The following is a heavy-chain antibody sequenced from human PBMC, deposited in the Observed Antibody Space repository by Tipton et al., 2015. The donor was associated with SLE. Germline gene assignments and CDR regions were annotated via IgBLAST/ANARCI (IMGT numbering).Heavy chain of an antibody. Sequence: TLSLTCYVSGDSITAGSYFWNWIRQPAGKGPEWIGRIYTGGNTNYNPSLKSRVTISLDKSKNQVSLNLSSVTAADTAVYYCARNEVVVITTNNYYYHMDVWGKGTTVTVSS. CDR3: ARNEVVVITTNNYYYHMDV. CDR1: GDSITAGSYF. D-gene: IGHD3-22*01. V-gene: IGHV4-61*02. J-gene: IGHJ6*03. CDR2: IYTGGNT.